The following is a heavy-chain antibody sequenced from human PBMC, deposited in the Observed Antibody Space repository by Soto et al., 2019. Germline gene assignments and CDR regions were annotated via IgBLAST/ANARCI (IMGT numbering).Heavy chain of an antibody. J-gene: IGHJ4*02. D-gene: IGHD6-6*01. CDR3: AREYSSSSKEFAS. Sequence: ASVKVSCKASGGTFSSYAISWVRQAPGQGLEWMGGIIPIFGTANYAQKFQGRVTITGNESTSTAYMELSSLRSEDTAVYYCAREYSSSSKEFASWGQGSLVTVSS. V-gene: IGHV1-69*13. CDR1: GGTFSSYA. CDR2: IIPIFGTA.